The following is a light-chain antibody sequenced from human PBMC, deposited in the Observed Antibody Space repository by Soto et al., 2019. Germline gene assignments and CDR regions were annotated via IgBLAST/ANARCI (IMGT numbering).Light chain of an antibody. CDR1: QSVSSN. J-gene: IGKJ1*01. CDR2: DTS. V-gene: IGKV3D-15*01. Sequence: EIVMTQSPATLSVSPGERATLSFRASQSVSSNLAWYQQKPGLAPRLLIHDTSSRAIGIPDRFSGSKSGTNFTLTIRRMEPEDVGMYYCQQYDNWPQTFGQGTKVDIK. CDR3: QQYDNWPQT.